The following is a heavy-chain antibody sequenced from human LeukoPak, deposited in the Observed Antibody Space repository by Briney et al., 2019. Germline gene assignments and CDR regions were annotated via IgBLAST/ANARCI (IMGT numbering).Heavy chain of an antibody. Sequence: PSETLSLTCAVYGGSFSGYYWSWIRQPPGKGLEWIGEINHSGSTNYNPSLKSRVTISVDTSKNQFSLKLSSVTAADTAVYYCARAGIDGIVATIPNFDYWGQGTLVTVSS. CDR2: INHSGST. CDR3: ARAGIDGIVATIPNFDY. CDR1: GGSFSGYY. J-gene: IGHJ4*02. V-gene: IGHV4-34*01. D-gene: IGHD5-12*01.